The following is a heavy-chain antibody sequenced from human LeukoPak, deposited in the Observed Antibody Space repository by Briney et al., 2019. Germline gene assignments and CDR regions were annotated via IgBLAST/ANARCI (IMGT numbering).Heavy chain of an antibody. D-gene: IGHD3-16*01. CDR3: AKGHGRLPRVDSDY. Sequence: GSLRLSCAASGFNFSNYAMHWVRQAPGKGLEWVAVISYDGSNKYYTDSMKGRFTISRDNSKNALYLQMNSLRAEDTAVYYCAKGHGRLPRVDSDYWGQGALVTVSS. CDR1: GFNFSNYA. CDR2: ISYDGSNK. J-gene: IGHJ4*02. V-gene: IGHV3-30*18.